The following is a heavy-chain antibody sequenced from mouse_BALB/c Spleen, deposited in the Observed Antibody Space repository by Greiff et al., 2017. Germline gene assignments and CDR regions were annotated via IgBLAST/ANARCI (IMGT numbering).Heavy chain of an antibody. CDR3: ARWGYYGPFAY. V-gene: IGHV1S81*02. CDR2: INPSNGRT. J-gene: IGHJ3*01. Sequence: QVQLQQPGAELVKPGASVKLSCKASGYTFTSYWMHWVKQRPGQGLEWIGEINPSNGRTNYNEKFKSKATLTVDKSSSTAYMQLSSLTSEDSAVYYCARWGYYGPFAYWGQGTLVTVSA. D-gene: IGHD1-2*01. CDR1: GYTFTSYW.